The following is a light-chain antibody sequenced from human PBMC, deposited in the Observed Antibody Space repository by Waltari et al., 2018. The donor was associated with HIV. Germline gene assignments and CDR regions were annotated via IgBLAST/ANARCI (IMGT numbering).Light chain of an antibody. CDR3: CSYTGSGSLWV. J-gene: IGLJ3*02. CDR1: SSDVVSYNY. CDR2: DVS. Sequence: QSALTQPASMSGSPGQSTTISCTGTSSDVVSYNYFSWYQQHPDKAPKLMIYDVSNRPSGVSKRFSASKSGNTASLTISGLQAEDEADYYCCSYTGSGSLWVFGGGTKLTVL. V-gene: IGLV2-14*03.